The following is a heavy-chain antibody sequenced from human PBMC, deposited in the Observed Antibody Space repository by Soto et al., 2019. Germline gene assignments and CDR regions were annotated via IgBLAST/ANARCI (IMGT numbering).Heavy chain of an antibody. CDR1: GGSVSSGSYY. CDR2: IYYSGST. Sequence: SETLSLTCTVSGGSVSSGSYYWSWIRQPPGKGLEWIGYIYYSGSTNYNPSLKSRVTISVDTSKNQFSLKLSSVTAADTAVYYCARDRSPYSSSSAHYYYYMDVWGKGTTVTVSS. D-gene: IGHD6-6*01. V-gene: IGHV4-61*01. CDR3: ARDRSPYSSSSAHYYYYMDV. J-gene: IGHJ6*03.